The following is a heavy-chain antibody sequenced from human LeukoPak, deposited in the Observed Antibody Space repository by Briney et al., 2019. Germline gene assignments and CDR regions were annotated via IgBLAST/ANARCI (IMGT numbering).Heavy chain of an antibody. V-gene: IGHV1-24*01. CDR1: GYRLNELS. D-gene: IGHD6-13*01. CDR2: FDPEEGKT. CDR3: AGGSSWKSDAFDI. Sequence: ASVKVSCKVSGYRLNELSIHWVRQGPGKGLEWMGGFDPEEGKTIYAQKLQGRVSMTEDTSTDTAFMELRSLRSEDTAVYYCAGGSSWKSDAFDIWGQGTMVTVSS. J-gene: IGHJ3*02.